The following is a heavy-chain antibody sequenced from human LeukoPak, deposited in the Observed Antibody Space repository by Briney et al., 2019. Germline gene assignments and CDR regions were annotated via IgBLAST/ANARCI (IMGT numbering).Heavy chain of an antibody. V-gene: IGHV4-59*10. Sequence: PSETLSLTCAVYGGSFSGYYWSWLRQPAGKGLEWIGRIYTNENTNYNPSLRSRVTMSVDTSKNQFSLKLSSVTAADTAVYYCARAAAAAGGQYFDYWGQGTLVAVSS. CDR1: GGSFSGYY. D-gene: IGHD6-13*01. CDR2: IYTNENT. J-gene: IGHJ4*02. CDR3: ARAAAAAGGQYFDY.